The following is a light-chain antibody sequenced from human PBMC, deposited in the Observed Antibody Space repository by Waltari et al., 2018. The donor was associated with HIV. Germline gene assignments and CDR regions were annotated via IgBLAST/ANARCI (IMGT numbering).Light chain of an antibody. CDR2: GAA. J-gene: IGKJ1*01. CDR3: QQYGSLPWT. V-gene: IGKV3-20*01. CDR1: HSVSSKY. Sequence: EVVLTQSPGTLSLSPGERATLSCRASHSVSSKYFAWYQQKFGQAPRLLIYGAASRATDIPDRFSGSGSGTDFTLTISRLEPEDFAVYYCQQYGSLPWTFGQGTKVEIK.